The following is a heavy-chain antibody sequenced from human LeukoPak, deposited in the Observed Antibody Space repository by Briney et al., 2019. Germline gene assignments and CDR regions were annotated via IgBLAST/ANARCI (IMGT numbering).Heavy chain of an antibody. D-gene: IGHD6-13*01. J-gene: IGHJ5*02. Sequence: SETLSLTCTVSGGSISTYYWGWIRQPPGKGLEWIGSIYYSGSTYYNPSLKSRVTISVDTSKNQFSLKLSSVTAADTAVYYCARYLAAAGTKWFDPWGQGTLVTVSS. CDR1: GGSISTYY. V-gene: IGHV4-39*01. CDR2: IYYSGST. CDR3: ARYLAAAGTKWFDP.